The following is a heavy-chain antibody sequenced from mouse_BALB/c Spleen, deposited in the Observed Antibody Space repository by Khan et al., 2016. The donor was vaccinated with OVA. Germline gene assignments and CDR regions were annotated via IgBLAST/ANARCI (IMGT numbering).Heavy chain of an antibody. D-gene: IGHD3-3*01. CDR2: IDPFNTGT. CDR1: GYSFTTYY. CDR3: ARGTFDY. Sequence: VQLQQSGPELMKPGASVNISCKASGYSFTTYYIHWVKQSRGKSLEWIGYIDPFNTGTDYNQKFKGHATLTVDKSSNTAYMHLTSLTSEDSAVYYCARGTFDYWGQGTLVTVSA. V-gene: IGHV1S135*01. J-gene: IGHJ3*01.